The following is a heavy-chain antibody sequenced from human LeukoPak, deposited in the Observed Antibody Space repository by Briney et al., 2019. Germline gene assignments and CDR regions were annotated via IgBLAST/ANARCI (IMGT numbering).Heavy chain of an antibody. D-gene: IGHD6-6*01. J-gene: IGHJ4*02. CDR1: GFTFSSYG. V-gene: IGHV3-33*01. CDR3: AREIDSYYFEY. Sequence: GGSLILSCAASGFTFSSYGMHWVRQAPGKGLEWVAVIWYDGSNKYYADSVKGRFTISRDNSKNTLYLQMNSLRAEDTAVYYCAREIDSYYFEYWGQGTLVTVSS. CDR2: IWYDGSNK.